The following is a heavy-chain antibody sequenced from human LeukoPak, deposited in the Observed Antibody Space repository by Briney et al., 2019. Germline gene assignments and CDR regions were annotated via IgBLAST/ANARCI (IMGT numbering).Heavy chain of an antibody. D-gene: IGHD1-26*01. CDR3: ARGALGAHPVDY. Sequence: PPETLSLTCTVSGDSISSSFWNWIRQPPGQRLEWIGNIYYSGSTNYNPALKSRVTFSVDTTKNQVSLKLSSATAADTAVYYCARGALGAHPVDYWGQGTLVIVSS. V-gene: IGHV4-59*01. J-gene: IGHJ4*02. CDR1: GDSISSSF. CDR2: IYYSGST.